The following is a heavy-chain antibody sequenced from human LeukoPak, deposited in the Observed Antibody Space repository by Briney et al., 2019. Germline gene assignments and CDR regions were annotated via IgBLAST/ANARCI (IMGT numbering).Heavy chain of an antibody. CDR1: GFTVSSNY. CDR3: AREHYYDSSGYYGGYFDY. CDR2: IYSGGST. D-gene: IGHD3-22*01. V-gene: IGHV3-66*01. J-gene: IGHJ4*02. Sequence: PGGSLRLSCAASGFTVSSNYMSWVRQAPGKGLEWVSVIYSGGSTYYADSVKGRFTISRDNSKNTLYLQMNSLRAEDTAVYYCAREHYYDSSGYYGGYFDYWGQGTLVTVSS.